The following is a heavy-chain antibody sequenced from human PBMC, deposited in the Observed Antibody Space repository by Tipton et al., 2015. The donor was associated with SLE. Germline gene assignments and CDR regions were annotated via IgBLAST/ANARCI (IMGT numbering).Heavy chain of an antibody. CDR3: ARGSPSPYYYYYGMDV. V-gene: IGHV3-21*04. Sequence: SLRLSCAASGFTFSSYSMNWVRQAPGKGLEWVSSISSSSSYIYYADSVKGRFTISRDNAKNSLYLQMNSLRAEDTALYYCARGSPSPYYYYYGMDVWGQGTTVTVSS. CDR2: ISSSSSYI. J-gene: IGHJ6*02. CDR1: GFTFSSYS.